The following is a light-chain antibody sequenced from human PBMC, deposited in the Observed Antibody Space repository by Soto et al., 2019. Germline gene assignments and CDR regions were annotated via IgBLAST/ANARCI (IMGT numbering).Light chain of an antibody. V-gene: IGKV1-27*01. CDR2: ATS. CDR1: QGIAPY. J-gene: IGKJ4*01. CDR3: QKYNSAPLT. Sequence: DVQMTQSPSSLSAFVGDRVTITCRASQGIAPYLAWFQQKPGKVPKLLIYATSTLQSGVPSRFSGSGSRTDFTLTISSLQPEDVGTYYCQKYNSAPLTFGGGTKVEIK.